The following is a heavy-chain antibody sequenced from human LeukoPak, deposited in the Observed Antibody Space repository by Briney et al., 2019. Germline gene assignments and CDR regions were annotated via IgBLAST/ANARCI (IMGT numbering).Heavy chain of an antibody. D-gene: IGHD3-16*01. Sequence: KASETLSLTCTVSGYSISSGYYWGWIRQPPGKGLEWIGSIYHSGSTYHNPSLKSRVTISVDTSKNQFSLKLSSVTAADTAVYYCARLREDVDYWGQGTLVTVSS. CDR2: IYHSGST. CDR3: ARLREDVDY. J-gene: IGHJ4*02. CDR1: GYSISSGYY. V-gene: IGHV4-38-2*02.